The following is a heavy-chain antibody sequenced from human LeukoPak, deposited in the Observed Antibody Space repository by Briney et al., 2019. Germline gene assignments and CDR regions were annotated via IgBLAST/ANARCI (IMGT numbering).Heavy chain of an antibody. CDR3: ARDFYYDFWSGYQRTGWFDP. V-gene: IGHV4-39*07. D-gene: IGHD3-3*01. CDR1: GGSISSSSYY. Sequence: SETLSLTCTVSGGSISSSSYYWGWIRQPPGKGLEWVGSIYYSGSTYYNPSLKSRVTISVDTSKNQFSLKLSSVTAADTAVYYCARDFYYDFWSGYQRTGWFDPWGQGTLVTVSS. J-gene: IGHJ5*02. CDR2: IYYSGST.